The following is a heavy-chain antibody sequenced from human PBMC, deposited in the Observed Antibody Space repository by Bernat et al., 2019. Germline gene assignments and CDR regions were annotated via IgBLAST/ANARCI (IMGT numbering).Heavy chain of an antibody. Sequence: QVQLQQWGAGLLKPSETLSLTCAVYGGSFSGYYWSWIRQPPGTGLEWIGEINHSGSTNYNPSLKSRVTISVDTSKNQLSLKLSSVTAADTAVYDCARGCSATVYDYIWGIYRRSRYYFDYWGQGTLVTVSA. CDR3: ARGCSATVYDYIWGIYRRSRYYFDY. CDR2: INHSGST. CDR1: GGSFSGYY. V-gene: IGHV4-34*01. D-gene: IGHD3-16*02. J-gene: IGHJ4*02.